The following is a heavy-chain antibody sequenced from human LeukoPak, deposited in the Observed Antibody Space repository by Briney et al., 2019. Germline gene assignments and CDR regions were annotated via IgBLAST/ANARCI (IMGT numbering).Heavy chain of an antibody. J-gene: IGHJ4*02. V-gene: IGHV4-30-2*01. CDR1: GGSISSGGYS. D-gene: IGHD6-25*01. Sequence: PSETLSLTCAVSGGSISSGGYSWSWIRQPPGKGLEWIGYIYHSGSTYYNPSLKSRVTISVDRSKNQFSLKLSSVTAADTAVYYCAAANRGRTNPLDYWGQGTLVTVSS. CDR2: IYHSGST. CDR3: AAANRGRTNPLDY.